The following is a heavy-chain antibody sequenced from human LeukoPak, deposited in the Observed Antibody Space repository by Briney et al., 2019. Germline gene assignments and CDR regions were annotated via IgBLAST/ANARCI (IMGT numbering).Heavy chain of an antibody. CDR1: GFTFSSYG. Sequence: GRSLRLSCAASGFTFSSYGMHWVRQAPGKGLEWVSYISSSGSTIYYADSVKGRFTISRDNAKNSLYLQMNSLRAEDTAVYYCAKHIAVAEDYFDYWGQGTLVTVSS. J-gene: IGHJ4*02. CDR2: ISSSGSTI. D-gene: IGHD6-19*01. CDR3: AKHIAVAEDYFDY. V-gene: IGHV3-48*04.